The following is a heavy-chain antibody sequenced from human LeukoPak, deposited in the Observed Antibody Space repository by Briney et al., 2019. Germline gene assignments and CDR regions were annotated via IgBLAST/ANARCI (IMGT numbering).Heavy chain of an antibody. CDR3: SRVRGECRSASCYGENWFDP. V-gene: IGHV1-18*04. CDR1: GYTFTSYV. CDR2: ISAYNGNT. D-gene: IGHD2-2*01. J-gene: IGHJ5*02. Sequence: ASLKVSCKASGYTFTSYVISWVRQAPGQGLEWMGWISAYNGNTNQSKKLQGRVNMTKDTTHTKAYMELRSLRSHEAAVYDCSRVRGECRSASCYGENWFDPWVGGRLV.